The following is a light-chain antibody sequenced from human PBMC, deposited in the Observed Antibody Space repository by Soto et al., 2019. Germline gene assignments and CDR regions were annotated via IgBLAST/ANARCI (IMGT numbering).Light chain of an antibody. CDR2: DVT. V-gene: IGLV2-14*03. J-gene: IGLJ3*02. Sequence: QSALTQPASVSGSPGQSIAISCTGTSSDVGAYNYVSWYQQHPGKAPKLLVYDVTNRPSGASYRFSGSKSGNTASLAISGLQAEDEADYYCTSYTNRFTWVFGGGTKLTVL. CDR1: SSDVGAYNY. CDR3: TSYTNRFTWV.